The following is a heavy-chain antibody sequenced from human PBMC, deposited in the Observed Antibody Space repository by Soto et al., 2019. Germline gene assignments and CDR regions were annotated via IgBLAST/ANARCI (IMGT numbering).Heavy chain of an antibody. D-gene: IGHD3-3*01. J-gene: IGHJ4*02. Sequence: QVQLVQSGGEVKKPGASVKVSCKASGYTFNLYGITWVRQAPGEGSEWLGWISAQNGNATYAQRFKGRVTMTIETSTTTSYMELGSLTSDDTAIYYCARITSTSRALGYWGQGTLVTVSS. V-gene: IGHV1-18*01. CDR3: ARITSTSRALGY. CDR2: ISAQNGNA. CDR1: GYTFNLYG.